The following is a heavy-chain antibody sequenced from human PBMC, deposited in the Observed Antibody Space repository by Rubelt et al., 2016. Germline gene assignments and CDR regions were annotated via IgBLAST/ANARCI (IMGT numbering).Heavy chain of an antibody. CDR3: ASLSSSSWSDY. J-gene: IGHJ4*02. Sequence: KGLEWIGEINHSGSTNYNPSLKSRVTISVDTSKNQFSLKLSSVTAADTAVYYCASLSSSSWSDYWGQGTLVTVSS. D-gene: IGHD6-13*01. V-gene: IGHV4-34*01. CDR2: INHSGST.